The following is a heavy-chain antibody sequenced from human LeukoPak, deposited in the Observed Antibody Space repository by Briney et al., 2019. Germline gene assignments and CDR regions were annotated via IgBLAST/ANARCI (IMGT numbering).Heavy chain of an antibody. CDR3: ARAEYPSDYYYGMDV. CDR1: GGTFSSYA. CDR2: IISIFGTA. D-gene: IGHD2-2*01. J-gene: IGHJ6*02. V-gene: IGHV1-69*13. Sequence: GASVKVSCKASGGTFSSYAISWVRQAPGQGLEWMGGIISIFGTANYAQKFQGRVTITADESTSTAYMELSSLRSEDTAVYYCARAEYPSDYYYGMDVWGQGTTVTVSS.